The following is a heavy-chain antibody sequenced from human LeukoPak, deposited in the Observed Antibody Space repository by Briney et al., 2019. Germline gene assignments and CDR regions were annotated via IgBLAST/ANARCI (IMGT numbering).Heavy chain of an antibody. Sequence: PSETLSLTCTVSGGSISSYYWSWIRQPPGKGLEWIGYIYYSGSTNYNPSLKSRVTISVDTSKNQFSLKLSSVTAADTAVYYCARGGSSSWPSFDYRGQGTLVTVSS. CDR2: IYYSGST. J-gene: IGHJ4*02. V-gene: IGHV4-59*01. CDR1: GGSISSYY. CDR3: ARGGSSSWPSFDY. D-gene: IGHD6-13*01.